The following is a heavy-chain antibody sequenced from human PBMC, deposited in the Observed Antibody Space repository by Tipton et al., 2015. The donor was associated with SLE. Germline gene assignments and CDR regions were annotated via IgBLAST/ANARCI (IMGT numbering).Heavy chain of an antibody. CDR2: IYHSGIT. V-gene: IGHV4-59*01. CDR1: GGSIRSYY. Sequence: TLSLICTVSGGSIRSYYWTWIRQPPGKRLEWIAYIYHSGITNYNPSLQSRVTISVDRSKNQFSLKLTSVTAADTAVYYCARGPPFMEWERNWFDPWGQGTQVTVSS. J-gene: IGHJ5*02. CDR3: ARGPPFMEWERNWFDP. D-gene: IGHD3-3*02.